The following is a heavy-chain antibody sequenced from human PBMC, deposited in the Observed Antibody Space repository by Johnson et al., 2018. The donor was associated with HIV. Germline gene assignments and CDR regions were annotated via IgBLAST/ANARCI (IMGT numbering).Heavy chain of an antibody. Sequence: QVQLVESGGGVVQPGRSLRLSCAASGFTFSSYAMHWVRQAPGKGLEWVSGINWNGGSTGYADSVKGRFTISRDNSKNTLYLQMNSLRTEDTAVYYCAKKQAAAGTGGGAFDIWGQGTMVTVSS. CDR2: INWNGGST. D-gene: IGHD6-13*01. CDR1: GFTFSSYA. CDR3: AKKQAAAGTGGGAFDI. V-gene: IGHV3-NL1*01. J-gene: IGHJ3*02.